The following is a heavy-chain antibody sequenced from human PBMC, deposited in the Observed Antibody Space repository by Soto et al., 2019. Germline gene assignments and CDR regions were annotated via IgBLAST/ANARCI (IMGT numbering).Heavy chain of an antibody. J-gene: IGHJ3*02. V-gene: IGHV4-39*01. Sequence: PSETLSLTCTVSGGSISSSSYYWGWIRQPPGKGLEWIGSIYYSGSTYYNPSLKSRVTISVDTSKNQFSLKLSSVTAADTAVYYCARRWGGADILTGYYYDAFDIWGQGTMVTVSS. CDR1: GGSISSSSYY. CDR2: IYYSGST. D-gene: IGHD3-9*01. CDR3: ARRWGGADILTGYYYDAFDI.